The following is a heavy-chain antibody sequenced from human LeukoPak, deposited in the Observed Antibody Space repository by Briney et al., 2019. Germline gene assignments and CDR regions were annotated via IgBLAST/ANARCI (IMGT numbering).Heavy chain of an antibody. CDR3: ASGVEQQLPRGYYYGMDV. Sequence: ASVKVSFTASGYTFTGYYMHWVRQAPGQGVEWMGWINPNSGGTNYAQKFQGRGTMTRDTSISTAYMQLSRLRSDDTAVYYCASGVEQQLPRGYYYGMDVWGQGTTVTVSS. V-gene: IGHV1-2*02. D-gene: IGHD6-13*01. CDR2: INPNSGGT. CDR1: GYTFTGYY. J-gene: IGHJ6*02.